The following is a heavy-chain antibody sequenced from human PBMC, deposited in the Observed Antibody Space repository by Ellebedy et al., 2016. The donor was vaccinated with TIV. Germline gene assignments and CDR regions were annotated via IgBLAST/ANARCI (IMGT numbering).Heavy chain of an antibody. J-gene: IGHJ4*02. Sequence: GESLKISCAASGFAFNSNGMSWVRQAPGKGLQWVSGISGSGDTYYADSVKGRFTISRDNSKNTLYLQMHSLRAEDTALYYCAKDSGWTHEYWGQGTLVTISS. CDR3: AKDSGWTHEY. CDR1: GFAFNSNG. D-gene: IGHD3-10*01. V-gene: IGHV3-23*01. CDR2: ISGSGDT.